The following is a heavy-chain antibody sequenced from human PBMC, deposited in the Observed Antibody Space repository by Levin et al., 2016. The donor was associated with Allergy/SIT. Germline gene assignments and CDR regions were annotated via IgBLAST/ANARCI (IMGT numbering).Heavy chain of an antibody. CDR3: ARADYCSGGSCYRRGFDY. J-gene: IGHJ4*02. CDR1: GFTFSSYA. CDR2: ISYDGSNK. D-gene: IGHD2-15*01. V-gene: IGHV3-30*04. Sequence: GESLKISCAASGFTFSSYAMHWVRQAPGKGLEWVAVISYDGSNKYYADSVKGRFTISRDNSKNTLYLQMNSLRAEDTAVYYCARADYCSGGSCYRRGFDYWGQGTLVTVSS.